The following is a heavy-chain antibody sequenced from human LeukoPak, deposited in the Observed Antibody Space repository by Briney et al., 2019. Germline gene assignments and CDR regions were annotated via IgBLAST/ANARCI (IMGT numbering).Heavy chain of an antibody. D-gene: IGHD3-10*01. V-gene: IGHV4-34*01. CDR3: ARGIAMVRGVIPWDGDYYYMDV. Sequence: SETLSLTCAVYGGSFSGHYWSWIRQPPGKGLEWIGEINHSGSTNYNPSLKSRVIISVDTSQNQFSLKLSSVTAADTAVYYCARGIAMVRGVIPWDGDYYYMDVWGKGTTVTVSS. CDR2: INHSGST. J-gene: IGHJ6*03. CDR1: GGSFSGHY.